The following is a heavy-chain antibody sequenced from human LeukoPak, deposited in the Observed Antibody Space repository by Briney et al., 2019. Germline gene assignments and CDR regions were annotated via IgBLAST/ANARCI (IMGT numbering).Heavy chain of an antibody. V-gene: IGHV3-23*05. Sequence: PGGSLRLSCGASGFNFNLFAMTWVRQAPGRGLEWVSTIEQDSSATYSADSVRGRFAISRDNSKNTLYLQMNSLRAEDTAVYYCATNYDFWSGYYEEIKGIFDYWGQGTLVTVSS. J-gene: IGHJ4*02. D-gene: IGHD3-3*01. CDR2: IEQDSSAT. CDR1: GFNFNLFA. CDR3: ATNYDFWSGYYEEIKGIFDY.